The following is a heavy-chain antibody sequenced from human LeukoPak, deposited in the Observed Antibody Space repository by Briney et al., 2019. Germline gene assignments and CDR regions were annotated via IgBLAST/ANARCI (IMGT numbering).Heavy chain of an antibody. D-gene: IGHD3-10*02. CDR1: GYTFTSYY. CDR2: INPSGGNT. V-gene: IGHV1-46*01. CDR3: ARDSAVVRGVTRGSSY. Sequence: GASVKVSCKASGYTFTSYYMHWVRQAPGQGLEWMGIINPSGGNTNYAQKLQGRVTMTTDTSTSTAYMELRSLRSDDTAVYYCARDSAVVRGVTRGSSYWGQGTLVTVSS. J-gene: IGHJ4*02.